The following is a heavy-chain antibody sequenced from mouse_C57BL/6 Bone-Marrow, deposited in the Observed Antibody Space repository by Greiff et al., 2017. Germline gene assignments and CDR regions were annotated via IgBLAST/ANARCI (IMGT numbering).Heavy chain of an antibody. V-gene: IGHV5-12*01. CDR1: GFTFSDYY. CDR2: ISNGGGST. Sequence: EVQGVESGGGLVQPGGSLTLSCAASGFTFSDYYMYWVRQTPEKRLEWVAYISNGGGSTYYPDTVKGRFTISRDNAKNTLYLQMSRLKSEDTAMYYCARETYFDVWGTGTTVTVSS. J-gene: IGHJ1*03. CDR3: ARETYFDV.